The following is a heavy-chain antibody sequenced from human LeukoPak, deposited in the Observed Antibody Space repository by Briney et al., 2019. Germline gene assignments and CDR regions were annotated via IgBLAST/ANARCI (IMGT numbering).Heavy chain of an antibody. CDR1: GFTFSSYS. J-gene: IGHJ4*02. V-gene: IGHV3-21*01. CDR3: ARDSSGWFRGEFDY. D-gene: IGHD6-19*01. Sequence: PGGSLRLSCAASGFTFSSYSMNWVRQAPGKGLEWVSSISSSSSYIYYADSVKGRFTISRDNAKNSLYLQMNSLRAEDTAVYYCARDSSGWFRGEFDYWGQGTLVAVSS. CDR2: ISSSSSYI.